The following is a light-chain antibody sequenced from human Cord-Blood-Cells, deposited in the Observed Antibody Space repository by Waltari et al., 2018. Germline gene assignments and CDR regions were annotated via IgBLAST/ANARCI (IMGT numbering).Light chain of an antibody. CDR3: QAWDSSTVV. J-gene: IGLJ2*01. Sequence: SYELTQPPSVSVSPGQTASITCSGDKLGEKYACWYQQKPGQSPVLVIYQDRKRPSGSPGRFSGSNSGNTATLTISGTQAMDEADYYCQAWDSSTVVFGGGTKLTVL. CDR1: KLGEKY. CDR2: QDR. V-gene: IGLV3-1*01.